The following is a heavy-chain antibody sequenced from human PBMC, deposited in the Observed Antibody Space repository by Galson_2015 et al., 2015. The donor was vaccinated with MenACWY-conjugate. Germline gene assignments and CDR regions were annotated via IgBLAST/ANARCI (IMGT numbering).Heavy chain of an antibody. CDR2: INSDGRST. CDR1: GFTFSTYW. CDR3: ARLGGNYRTTSHFDY. D-gene: IGHD1-26*01. V-gene: IGHV3-74*01. Sequence: SLRLSCAASGFTFSTYWMHWVRQAPGKGLVWVSRINSDGRSTSYADSMKGRFTISRDNAKNTLYLQMNSPRAEDTAVYYCARLGGNYRTTSHFDYWGQGTLVTVSS. J-gene: IGHJ4*02.